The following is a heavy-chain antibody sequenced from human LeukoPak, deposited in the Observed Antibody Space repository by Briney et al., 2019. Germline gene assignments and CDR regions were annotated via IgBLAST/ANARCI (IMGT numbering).Heavy chain of an antibody. CDR3: ASSGYSYGYQGGFVY. CDR1: GFTFSTYV. CDR2: ISYDGSNK. V-gene: IGHV3-30-3*01. Sequence: HPGGSLRLSCAASGFTFSTYVMHWVRQAPGKGLEWVALISYDGSNKYYADSVKGRFTISRDNSKNTLYLQMNSLRAEDTAVYYCASSGYSYGYQGGFVYWGQGTLVTVSS. D-gene: IGHD5-18*01. J-gene: IGHJ4*02.